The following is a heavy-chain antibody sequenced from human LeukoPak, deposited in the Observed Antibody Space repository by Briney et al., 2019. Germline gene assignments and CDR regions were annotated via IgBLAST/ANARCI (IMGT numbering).Heavy chain of an antibody. V-gene: IGHV1-2*02. CDR1: GYTFTSDY. D-gene: IGHD3-10*02. CDR2: INPNSGGT. J-gene: IGHJ4*02. Sequence: ASVKVSCKASGYTFTSDYMHWVRQAPGQGLEWMGWINPNSGGTNYAQKFQGRVTMTRDTSISTAYMELSRLRSDDTAVYYCAAEPLATFGFDYWGQGTLVTVSS. CDR3: AAEPLATFGFDY.